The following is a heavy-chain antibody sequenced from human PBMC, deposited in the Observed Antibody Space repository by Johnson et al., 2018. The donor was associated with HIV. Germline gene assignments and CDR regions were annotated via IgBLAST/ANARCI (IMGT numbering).Heavy chain of an antibody. Sequence: QVQLVESGGGLVKPGGSLRLSCAASGFTFSDYYMSWIRQAPGKGLEWVSYISSSGSTIYYPDSVKGRFTISRDSAKNSLYLQMNSLRVEDTAVYYGARVKGITVIGGVRPQGAFDIWGPGTMVTVSS. J-gene: IGHJ3*02. CDR3: ARVKGITVIGGVRPQGAFDI. CDR1: GFTFSDYY. D-gene: IGHD3-3*01. CDR2: ISSSGSTI. V-gene: IGHV3-11*04.